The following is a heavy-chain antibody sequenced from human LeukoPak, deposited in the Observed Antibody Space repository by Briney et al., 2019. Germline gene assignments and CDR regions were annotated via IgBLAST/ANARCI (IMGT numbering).Heavy chain of an antibody. CDR2: IKGDGSLK. Sequence: GGSLRLSCAASGFSFSDHWLDWVRQAPGKGLEWVAHIKGDGSLKYYVDSVKGRFTISRDNAKTSLYLQMDSLRAEDTAVYYCARNRGWLQFDYWGQGTLVTVSS. D-gene: IGHD6-19*01. J-gene: IGHJ4*02. CDR3: ARNRGWLQFDY. CDR1: GFSFSDHW. V-gene: IGHV3-7*03.